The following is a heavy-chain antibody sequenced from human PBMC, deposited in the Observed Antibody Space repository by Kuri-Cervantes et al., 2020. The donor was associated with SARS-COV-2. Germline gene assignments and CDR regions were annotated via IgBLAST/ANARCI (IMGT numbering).Heavy chain of an antibody. D-gene: IGHD6-13*01. J-gene: IGHJ4*02. CDR1: GFTFSSYG. Sequence: GGSLRLSCAASGFTFSSYGMHWVRQAPGKGLEWVAFIRYDGSNKYYADSVKGRFTISRDNSKNTLYLQMNSLRAEGTAVYYCAKAPGIYSSSWYELDYWGQGTLVTVSS. CDR3: AKAPGIYSSSWYELDY. CDR2: IRYDGSNK. V-gene: IGHV3-30*02.